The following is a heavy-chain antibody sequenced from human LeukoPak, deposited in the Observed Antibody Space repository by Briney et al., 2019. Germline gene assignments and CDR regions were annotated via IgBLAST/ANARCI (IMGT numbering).Heavy chain of an antibody. Sequence: SETLSLTCAVYGGSFSGYYWSWIRQPPGKGLEWIGEINHSGSTNYNPSLKSRVTISVDTSKNQFSLKLSSVTAADTAVYYCARLGQRGGMDVWGQGTTVTVSS. CDR1: GGSFSGYY. CDR2: INHSGST. V-gene: IGHV4-34*01. D-gene: IGHD3-10*01. CDR3: ARLGQRGGMDV. J-gene: IGHJ6*02.